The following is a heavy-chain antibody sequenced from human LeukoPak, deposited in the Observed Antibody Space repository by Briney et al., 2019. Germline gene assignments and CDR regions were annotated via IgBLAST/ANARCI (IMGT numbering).Heavy chain of an antibody. J-gene: IGHJ4*02. CDR1: GYTFINYG. Sequence: ASVTVSCKASGYTFINYGITWVRQAPGQGLEWIGWISAYNGYTNYAQKSQGRVTMTTDTSTSTVYMELRSLRSDDTAVYYCARGQLVFFAYWGQGTLVTVSA. CDR3: ARGQLVFFAY. CDR2: ISAYNGYT. V-gene: IGHV1-18*01. D-gene: IGHD6-6*01.